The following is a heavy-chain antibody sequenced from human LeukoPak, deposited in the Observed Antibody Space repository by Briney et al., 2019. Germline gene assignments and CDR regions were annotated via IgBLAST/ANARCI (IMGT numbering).Heavy chain of an antibody. V-gene: IGHV1-24*01. Sequence: ASVKVSCKVSGYTLTELSMHWVRQAPGKGLEWMGGFDPEDGETIYAQKFQGRVTMTEDTSTDTAYMELSSLRSEDTAVYYCATGPPGDYVSFFFDYWGQGTLVTVSS. D-gene: IGHD4-17*01. J-gene: IGHJ4*02. CDR1: GYTLTELS. CDR2: FDPEDGET. CDR3: ATGPPGDYVSFFFDY.